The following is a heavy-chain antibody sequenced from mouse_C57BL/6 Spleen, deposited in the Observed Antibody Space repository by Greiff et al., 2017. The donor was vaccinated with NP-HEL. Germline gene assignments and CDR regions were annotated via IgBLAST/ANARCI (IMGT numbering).Heavy chain of an antibody. CDR3: ARLPYDYDEGYFDY. Sequence: QLKESGGDLVKPGGSLKLSCAASGFTFSSYGMSWVRQTPDKRLEWVATISSGGSYTYYPDSVKGRFTISRDNAKNTLYLQMSSLKSEDTAMYYCARLPYDYDEGYFDYWGQGTTLTVSS. CDR1: GFTFSSYG. CDR2: ISSGGSYT. J-gene: IGHJ2*01. D-gene: IGHD2-4*01. V-gene: IGHV5-6*01.